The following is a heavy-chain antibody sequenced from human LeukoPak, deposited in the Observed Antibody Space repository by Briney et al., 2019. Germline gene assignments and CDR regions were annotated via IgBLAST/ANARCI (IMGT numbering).Heavy chain of an antibody. J-gene: IGHJ4*02. CDR3: ARHIGGAVAGMGVDY. CDR1: GGSISSSSYY. D-gene: IGHD6-19*01. V-gene: IGHV4-39*01. Sequence: SETLSLTCTVSGGSISSSSYYWGWIRQPPGKGLEWIRSIYYSGSTYYDPSLKSRVTISVDTSKNQFSLKLSSVTAADTAVYYCARHIGGAVAGMGVDYWGQGTLVTVSS. CDR2: IYYSGST.